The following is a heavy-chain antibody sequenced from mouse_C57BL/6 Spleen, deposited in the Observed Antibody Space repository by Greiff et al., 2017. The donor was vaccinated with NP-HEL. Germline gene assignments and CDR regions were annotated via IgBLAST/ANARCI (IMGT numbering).Heavy chain of an antibody. V-gene: IGHV1-69*01. D-gene: IGHD3-2*02. Sequence: QVQLQQPGAELVMPGASVKLSCKASGYTFTSYWMHWVKQRPGQGLEWIGEIDPSDSYTNYNQKFKGKSTLTVDKSSSTAYMQLSSLTSEDSAVYYCARAGGQLRSPGFADWGQGTLVTVSA. CDR3: ARAGGQLRSPGFAD. J-gene: IGHJ3*01. CDR2: IDPSDSYT. CDR1: GYTFTSYW.